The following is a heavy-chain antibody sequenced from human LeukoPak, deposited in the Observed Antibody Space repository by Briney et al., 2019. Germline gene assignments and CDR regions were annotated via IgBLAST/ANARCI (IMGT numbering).Heavy chain of an antibody. Sequence: GGSLSLSCAASGFTFSSYNMNWVRQAPGKGLEWVSSITSDSRYMYYADSVKGRFTISRDNAKNSLYLQMNSLRAKDTAIYYCAKDPYNGNYGDSYYYYMDVWGKGTTVTISS. V-gene: IGHV3-21*01. CDR2: ITSDSRYM. J-gene: IGHJ6*03. CDR3: AKDPYNGNYGDSYYYYMDV. CDR1: GFTFSSYN. D-gene: IGHD1-26*01.